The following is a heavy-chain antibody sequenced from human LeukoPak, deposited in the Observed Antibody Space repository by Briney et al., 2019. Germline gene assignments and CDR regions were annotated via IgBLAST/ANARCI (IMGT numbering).Heavy chain of an antibody. J-gene: IGHJ4*02. V-gene: IGHV3-21*01. D-gene: IGHD1-26*01. CDR1: GFTFSSYN. CDR2: ITSSSSYI. CDR3: ARESSFSGSYYGDY. Sequence: GGSLRLSCAASGFTFSSYNMNWVRQAPGKGLEWDSSITSSSSYIYYADSVKGRFTISRDNAKNSLYLQMNSLRAEDTAVYYSARESSFSGSYYGDYWGQGTLVTVSS.